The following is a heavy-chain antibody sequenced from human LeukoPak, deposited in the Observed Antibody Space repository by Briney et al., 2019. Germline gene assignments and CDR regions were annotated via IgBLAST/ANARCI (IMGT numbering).Heavy chain of an antibody. V-gene: IGHV4-59*01. Sequence: PSETLSLTCTVSGGSISSYYWSWIRQPPGKGLEWIGYIYYSGSTNYNPSLKSRVTISVDTSKNQFSLKVSSVTAADTAVYYCARSEWELRDRFDPWGQGTLVTVSS. D-gene: IGHD1-26*01. J-gene: IGHJ5*02. CDR2: IYYSGST. CDR3: ARSEWELRDRFDP. CDR1: GGSISSYY.